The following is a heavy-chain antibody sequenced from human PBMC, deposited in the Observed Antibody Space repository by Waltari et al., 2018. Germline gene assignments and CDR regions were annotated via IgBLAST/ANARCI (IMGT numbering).Heavy chain of an antibody. V-gene: IGHV1-69-2*01. CDR2: VYPEGGET. CDR1: GYSFPAYY. Sequence: DVRVRQSGAEVRKPGSTVKISCAISGYSFPAYYLHWVRQAPGRGLEWLVLVYPEGGETTYTHYRQGRISIIADRSTDTAFMELSNLASDDTATYYCALVSGSGYFLDRWGQGTLVTVTS. J-gene: IGHJ4*02. D-gene: IGHD5-18*01. CDR3: ALVSGSGYFLDR.